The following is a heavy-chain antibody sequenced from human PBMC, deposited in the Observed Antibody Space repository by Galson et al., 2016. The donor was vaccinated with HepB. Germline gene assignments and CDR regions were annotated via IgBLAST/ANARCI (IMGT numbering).Heavy chain of an antibody. CDR3: ARWRVEQLYPDWYFDL. CDR1: GGSFSGFY. J-gene: IGHJ2*01. D-gene: IGHD3-3*01. V-gene: IGHV4-34*01. CDR2: ITHSGIT. Sequence: SETLSLTCAVSGGSFSGFYWSWVRQAPGKGLQWIGEITHSGITNYNPSLQSRATLSVDTSKNHFSLKLTSVTGADTAVYYCARWRVEQLYPDWYFDLWGRGTLVTVSS.